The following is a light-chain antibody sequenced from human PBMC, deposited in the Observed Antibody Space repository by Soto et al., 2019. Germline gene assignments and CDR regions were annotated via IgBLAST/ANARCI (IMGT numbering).Light chain of an antibody. V-gene: IGLV2-14*03. CDR3: SSYASSSTVL. CDR1: ISDVGGYNY. Sequence: QSALTQPASVSGSPGQSTTISCTGTISDVGGYNYVSWYQHHPGKAPKLIIFDVSHWPSGVSDRFSGSKSGNTASLTISGLQAEDEADYYCSSYASSSTVLFGGGTKLTVL. J-gene: IGLJ2*01. CDR2: DVS.